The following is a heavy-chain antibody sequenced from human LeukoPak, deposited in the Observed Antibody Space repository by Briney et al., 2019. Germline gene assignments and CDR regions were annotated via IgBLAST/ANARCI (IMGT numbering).Heavy chain of an antibody. CDR1: GFTFSSYD. J-gene: IGHJ3*02. V-gene: IGHV3-13*03. CDR3: ARPSYGSGSWSDAFDI. CDR2: IGTAGDT. Sequence: GGSLRLSCAACGFTFSSYDMHWVRQATGKGLEWVSAIGTAGDTYYPGSVKGQFTISRENAKNSLYLQMNSLRAGDTAVYYCARPSYGSGSWSDAFDIWGQGTMVTVSS. D-gene: IGHD3-10*01.